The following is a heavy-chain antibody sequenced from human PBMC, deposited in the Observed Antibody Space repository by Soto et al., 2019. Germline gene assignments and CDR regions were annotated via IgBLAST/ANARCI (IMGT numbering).Heavy chain of an antibody. J-gene: IGHJ6*02. Sequence: RASVKVSCKASGGTFSSYAISWVRQAPGQGLEWMGGIIPIFGTANYAQKFQGRVTITADESTSTAYMELSSLRSEDTAVYYCARVRITMVRGVTSYYYYGMDVWGQGTTVTVSS. CDR2: IIPIFGTA. CDR1: GGTFSSYA. CDR3: ARVRITMVRGVTSYYYYGMDV. D-gene: IGHD3-10*01. V-gene: IGHV1-69*13.